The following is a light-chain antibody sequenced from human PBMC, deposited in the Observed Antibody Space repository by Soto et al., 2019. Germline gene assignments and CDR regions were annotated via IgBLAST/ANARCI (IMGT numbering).Light chain of an antibody. J-gene: IGKJ1*01. V-gene: IGKV1-39*01. CDR3: QQSYSNPRT. Sequence: DIKMTQSPSSLSASVGDRVTITCRASQSVSRFLNWYQQKAGKAPNLLVHSISILESGVPSRFSGSGSGTDFTLTISSLQPEDFATYYCQQSYSNPRTFGQGTKVEIK. CDR1: QSVSRF. CDR2: SIS.